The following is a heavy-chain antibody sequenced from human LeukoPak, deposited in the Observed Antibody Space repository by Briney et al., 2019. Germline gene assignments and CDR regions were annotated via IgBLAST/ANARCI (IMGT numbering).Heavy chain of an antibody. J-gene: IGHJ4*02. V-gene: IGHV1-2*02. CDR1: GYSFTGYY. D-gene: IGHD3-10*01. Sequence: ASVKVSCKASGYSFTGYYIHWVRQAPGQGLEWMGWINPNSGGTNYAQKFQGRVTMTRDTSISTAYMELSSLRSEDTAVYYCARVYQYYGSGRSFDYWGQGTLVTVSS. CDR2: INPNSGGT. CDR3: ARVYQYYGSGRSFDY.